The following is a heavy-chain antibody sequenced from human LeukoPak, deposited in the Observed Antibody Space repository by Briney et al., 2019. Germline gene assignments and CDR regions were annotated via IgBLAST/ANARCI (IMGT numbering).Heavy chain of an antibody. Sequence: SETLSLTCTVSGGSISSYYWSWIRPPPGKGLEWIGYIYTSGSTNYNPSLKSRVTISVDTSKNQFSLKLSFVTAADTAVYYCARQASDFWSGLMGFDPWGQGTLVTVSS. V-gene: IGHV4-4*09. CDR3: ARQASDFWSGLMGFDP. CDR1: GGSISSYY. J-gene: IGHJ5*02. D-gene: IGHD3-3*01. CDR2: IYTSGST.